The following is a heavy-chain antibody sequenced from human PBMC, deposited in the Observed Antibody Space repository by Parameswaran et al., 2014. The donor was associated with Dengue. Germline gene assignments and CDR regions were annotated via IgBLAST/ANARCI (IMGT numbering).Heavy chain of an antibody. Sequence: PGKGLEWIGYIYYSGSTNYNPSLKSRVTISVDTSKNQFSLKLSSVTAADTAVYYCARGDAFDIWGQGTMVTVSS. CDR3: ARGDAFDI. J-gene: IGHJ3*02. V-gene: IGHV4-59*08. CDR2: IYYSGST. D-gene: IGHD3-10*01.